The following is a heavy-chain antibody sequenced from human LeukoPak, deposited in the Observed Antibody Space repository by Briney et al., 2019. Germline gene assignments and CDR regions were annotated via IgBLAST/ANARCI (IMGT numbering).Heavy chain of an antibody. D-gene: IGHD3-22*01. Sequence: PGGSLRLSCAASGFTFSSYAMHWVRQAPGKGLEWVAVISYDGSNKYYADSVKGRFTISRDNSRNTLYLQMNSLRAEDTAVYYCVTYYYDSSGYYVNYWGQGTLVTVSS. CDR1: GFTFSSYA. CDR2: ISYDGSNK. J-gene: IGHJ4*02. CDR3: VTYYYDSSGYYVNY. V-gene: IGHV3-30*04.